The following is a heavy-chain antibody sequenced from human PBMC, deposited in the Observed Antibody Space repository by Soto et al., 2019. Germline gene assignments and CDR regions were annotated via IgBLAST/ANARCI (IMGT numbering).Heavy chain of an antibody. CDR3: KDPAALGAFVF. J-gene: IGHJ4*01. CDR1: GGSINSSNW. CDR2: IYPSGTT. Sequence: PSETLSLTCAVSGGSINSSNWWTWVRQTPGQGLEWIGEIYPSGTTNYNPSLKTRVTISLDKSTNQFSLRLTSVTAADTAVYCVKDPAALGAFVFWCPGILLTVSS. D-gene: IGHD6-25*01. V-gene: IGHV4-4*02.